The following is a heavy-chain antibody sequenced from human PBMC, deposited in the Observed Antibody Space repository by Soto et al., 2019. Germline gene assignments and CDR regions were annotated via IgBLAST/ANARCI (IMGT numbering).Heavy chain of an antibody. CDR1: AFTFSSYA. Sequence: EVQLLESGGGSVQPGGSLRLSCAASAFTFSSYAMTWVRQAPGKGLEWVSAISGSGAYTYYANSVKGRFTISRDNSKNTLYLQLNSLRAEDTAVYYCAKYGCSSTSCQCDYWGQGTRVTVSS. V-gene: IGHV3-23*01. D-gene: IGHD2-2*01. J-gene: IGHJ4*02. CDR2: ISGSGAYT. CDR3: AKYGCSSTSCQCDY.